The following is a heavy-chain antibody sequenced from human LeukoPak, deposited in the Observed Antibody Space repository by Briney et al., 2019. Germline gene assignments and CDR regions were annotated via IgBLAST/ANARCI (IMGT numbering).Heavy chain of an antibody. D-gene: IGHD3-22*01. CDR1: GFTFSSHW. CDR2: ISGSGGST. Sequence: LPGGSLRLSCAASGFTFSSHWMSWVRQAPGKGLEWVSAISGSGGSTYYADSVKGRFTISRDNSKNTLYLQMNSLRAEDTAVYYCAKASAMIVVVSKHFDYWGQGTLVTVSS. CDR3: AKASAMIVVVSKHFDY. J-gene: IGHJ4*02. V-gene: IGHV3-23*01.